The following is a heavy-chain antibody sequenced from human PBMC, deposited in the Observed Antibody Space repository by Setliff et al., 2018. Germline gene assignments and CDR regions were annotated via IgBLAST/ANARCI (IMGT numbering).Heavy chain of an antibody. CDR3: SRLVRYCTTTTCQRASGAEF. Sequence: ASVKVSCKTSGYTFTDYVITWVRQAPGQGLEWMGWISAYTGNTNYAQKLQGRVSMATDTSTSTACMELRSLTSDDTAVYYCSRLVRYCTTTTCQRASGAEFWGQGTLVTVSS. D-gene: IGHD2-8*01. V-gene: IGHV1-18*01. CDR1: GYTFTDYV. CDR2: ISAYTGNT. J-gene: IGHJ4*02.